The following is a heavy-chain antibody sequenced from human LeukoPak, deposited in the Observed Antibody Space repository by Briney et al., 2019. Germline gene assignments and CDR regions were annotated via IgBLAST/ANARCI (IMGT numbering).Heavy chain of an antibody. J-gene: IGHJ4*02. V-gene: IGHV4-34*01. D-gene: IGHD1-7*01. CDR1: GGPFSGYY. CDR3: ARNWNYVEDH. Sequence: SETLSLTCAVYGGPFSGYYWSWIRQPPGKGLEWIGEINHSGSTNYNPSLKSRVTISVDTSKNQFSLKLSSVTAADTAVYYCARNWNYVEDHWGQGTLVTVSS. CDR2: INHSGST.